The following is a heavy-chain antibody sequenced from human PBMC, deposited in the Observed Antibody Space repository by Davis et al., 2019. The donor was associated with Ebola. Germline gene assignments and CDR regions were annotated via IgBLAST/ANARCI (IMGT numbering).Heavy chain of an antibody. CDR1: GFTFSSYS. D-gene: IGHD2-21*01. Sequence: GGSLRLSCAASGFTFSSYSMNWVRQAPGKGLEWVSVIYSGGSTYYADSVKGRFTISRHNSKNTLYLQMNSLRAEDTAVYYCARATHMDYWGQGTLVTVSS. J-gene: IGHJ4*02. V-gene: IGHV3-53*04. CDR2: IYSGGST. CDR3: ARATHMDY.